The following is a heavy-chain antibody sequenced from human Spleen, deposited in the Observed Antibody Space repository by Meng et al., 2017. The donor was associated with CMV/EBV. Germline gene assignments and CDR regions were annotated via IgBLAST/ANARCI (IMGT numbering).Heavy chain of an antibody. CDR2: INTNTDGT. V-gene: IGHV1-2*02. Sequence: CKTSGYTFNHYRMHWVRQAPGQGLEWMGWINTNTDGTDFEQKFHGRVTMTRDTSIGTVYMEVSRLRFDDTAVYYCARIVENEWFDPWGQGTLVTVSS. D-gene: IGHD3-16*02. CDR3: ARIVENEWFDP. J-gene: IGHJ5*02. CDR1: GYTFNHYR.